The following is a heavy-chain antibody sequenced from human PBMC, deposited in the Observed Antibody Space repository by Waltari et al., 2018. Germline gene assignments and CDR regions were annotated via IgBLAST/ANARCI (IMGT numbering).Heavy chain of an antibody. Sequence: QVQLVESGGGVVQPGRSLRLSCAASGFTFSSYAMHWVRQAPGKGREWLEVRSYDGSNKDYAESVKGRFTSSRDNSKNTLYLQMNRLRAEDTAVYYCARAYSSSSGSDYWGQGTLVTVSS. CDR2: RSYDGSNK. CDR3: ARAYSSSSGSDY. CDR1: GFTFSSYA. D-gene: IGHD6-6*01. V-gene: IGHV3-30-3*01. J-gene: IGHJ4*02.